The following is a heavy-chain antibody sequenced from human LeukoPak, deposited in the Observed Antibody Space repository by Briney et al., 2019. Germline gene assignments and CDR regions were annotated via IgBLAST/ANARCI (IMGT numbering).Heavy chain of an antibody. Sequence: SETLSLTCTVSGGSISSSSYYWGWIRQPPGKGLEWIGSIYYSGSTYYNPSLKSRVTISVDTSKNQFSLKLSSVTAADTAVYYCARDPAPVGPWGGDAFDIWGQGTMVTVSS. CDR3: ARDPAPVGPWGGDAFDI. J-gene: IGHJ3*02. CDR2: IYYSGST. D-gene: IGHD3-16*01. CDR1: GGSISSSSYY. V-gene: IGHV4-39*07.